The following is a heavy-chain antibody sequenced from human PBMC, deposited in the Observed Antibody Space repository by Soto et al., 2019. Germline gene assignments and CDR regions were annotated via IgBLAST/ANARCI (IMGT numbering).Heavy chain of an antibody. CDR2: ISSSSSYI. Sequence: GGSLRLSCAASGFTFSSYSMNWVRQAPGKGLEWVSSISSSSSYIYYADSVKGRFPISRGNAKNSLYLQMNSLRAEDTAVYYCARGIVATRSEYYYYMDVWGKGTTVTVSS. J-gene: IGHJ6*03. D-gene: IGHD5-12*01. CDR3: ARGIVATRSEYYYYMDV. V-gene: IGHV3-21*03. CDR1: GFTFSSYS.